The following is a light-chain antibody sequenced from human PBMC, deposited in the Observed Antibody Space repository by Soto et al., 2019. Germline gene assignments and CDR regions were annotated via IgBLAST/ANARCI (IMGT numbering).Light chain of an antibody. CDR1: QRNSNW. CDR3: QQYNSRSWT. V-gene: IGKV1-5*01. CDR2: DAS. J-gene: IGKJ1*01. Sequence: DIQMTQSPSTLSASVGDRVTITCRASQRNSNWLAWYQQKPGKAPKLLIYDASNLQSGVPSRFSGSGSGTEFTLTISSLQPDDSATYYCQQYNSRSWTFGQGTKVDIK.